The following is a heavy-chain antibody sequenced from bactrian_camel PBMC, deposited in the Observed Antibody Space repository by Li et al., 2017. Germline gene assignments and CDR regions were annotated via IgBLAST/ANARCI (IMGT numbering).Heavy chain of an antibody. CDR1: GFAFSITD. CDR3: ATGALPLSPLKQVPS. CDR2: ISHDGNRT. D-gene: IGHD1*01. J-gene: IGHJ6*01. Sequence: VQLVESGGGLVEPGGSLRLSCVASGFAFSITDMSWLRKARQAPGKGLEWVSSISHDGNRTAYADSVKDRFTISRDNAKNILYLQMSNLKTDDTGVYYCATGALPLSPLKQVPSRGQGTQVTVS. V-gene: IGHV3S40*01.